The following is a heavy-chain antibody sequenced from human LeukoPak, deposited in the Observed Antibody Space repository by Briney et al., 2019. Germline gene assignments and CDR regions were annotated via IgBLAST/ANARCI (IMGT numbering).Heavy chain of an antibody. J-gene: IGHJ6*03. CDR1: GFTFSSYG. Sequence: GGSLRLSCAASGFTFSSYGMHWVRQAPGKGLEWVAFIRYDGSNKYYADSVKGRFTISRDNSKNTLYLQMNSLRAEDTAVYYCAKTGGRVVVPGYYYYYMDAWGKGTTVTVSS. CDR3: AKTGGRVVVPGYYYYYMDA. V-gene: IGHV3-30*02. CDR2: IRYDGSNK. D-gene: IGHD2-15*01.